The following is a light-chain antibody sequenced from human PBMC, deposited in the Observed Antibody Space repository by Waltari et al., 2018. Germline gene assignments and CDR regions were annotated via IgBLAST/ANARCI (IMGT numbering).Light chain of an antibody. Sequence: DIQMTQSPSSLSASVGDRVTVTCRASQSISSYLNWDQQKPGKAPNLLIYAASSLQSGVPSRFSGSGSGTDFTLTISSLQPEDFATYYWQQRYDTAGWTFGQGTKVEIK. CDR3: QQRYDTAGWT. J-gene: IGKJ1*01. CDR1: QSISSY. V-gene: IGKV1-39*01. CDR2: AAS.